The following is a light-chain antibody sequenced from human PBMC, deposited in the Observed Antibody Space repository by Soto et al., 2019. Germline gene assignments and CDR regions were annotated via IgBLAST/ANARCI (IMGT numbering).Light chain of an antibody. J-gene: IGLJ1*01. CDR2: SVS. CDR1: SSDIGGYDS. CDR3: ISYTVSRSYV. Sequence: QSVLTQSPSASGSPGQSVTISCTGTSSDIGGYDSVSWYQQHPGKAPKVMIYSVSNRPSGVSYRFSGSKSGNTASLTISGLQADDEADYYCISYTVSRSYVFGPGTKVTVL. V-gene: IGLV2-14*01.